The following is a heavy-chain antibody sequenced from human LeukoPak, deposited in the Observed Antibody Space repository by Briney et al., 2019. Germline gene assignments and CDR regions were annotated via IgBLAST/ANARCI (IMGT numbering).Heavy chain of an antibody. J-gene: IGHJ3*02. V-gene: IGHV4-59*01. CDR1: GGSISSYY. CDR3: ARVATTVTTDDAFDI. D-gene: IGHD4-17*01. Sequence: SETLSLTCTVSGGSISSYYWSWIRQPPGKGPEWIGHIYYSGSTNDNPSLRSRVTISVDTSKNQFSLKLSSVTAADTAVYYCARVATTVTTDDAFDIWGQGTMVTVSS. CDR2: IYYSGST.